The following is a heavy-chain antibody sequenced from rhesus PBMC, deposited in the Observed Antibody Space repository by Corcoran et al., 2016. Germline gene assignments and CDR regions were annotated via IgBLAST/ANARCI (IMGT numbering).Heavy chain of an antibody. D-gene: IGHD1-26*01. CDR3: ASYGYNWNYGLDS. CDR2: SNGNTGDP. V-gene: IGHV4-80*01. J-gene: IGHJ6*01. Sequence: QVQLQESGPGLVKPSETLSLTCPVSGASISSNWWSWIRQPPGRGLEWIGESNGNTGDPNYNPSLQSGVTISNDASKNLCSLKLSSVTAADTAVYCCASYGYNWNYGLDSWGQWVVVTVSS. CDR1: GASISSNW.